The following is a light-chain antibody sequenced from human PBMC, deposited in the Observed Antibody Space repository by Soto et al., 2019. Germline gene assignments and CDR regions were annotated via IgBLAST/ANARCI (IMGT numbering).Light chain of an antibody. CDR1: ESVVRH. CDR3: QQYDGSPRT. V-gene: IGKV3-20*01. CDR2: DAS. Sequence: EIVLTQSPCTLSLSPGERSTLSCRASESVVRHLAWYHQKPGQAPKLLIFDASTRATGVPARFSGSGSGTDFTLTIRRLEPEDFVVYHCQQYDGSPRTFGQGTKVDIK. J-gene: IGKJ1*01.